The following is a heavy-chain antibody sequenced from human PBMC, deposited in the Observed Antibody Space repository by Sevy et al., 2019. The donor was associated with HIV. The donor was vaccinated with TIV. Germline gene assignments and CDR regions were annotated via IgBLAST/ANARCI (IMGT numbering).Heavy chain of an antibody. V-gene: IGHV3-7*01. D-gene: IGHD3-10*01. CDR2: IKQDGSEK. CDR1: GFPFKNAW. Sequence: GGSLRLSCTVSGFPFKNAWMHWVRQAPGRGLEWVANIKQDGSEKYYLDSVKGRFTISRDNAMNSLYLHMDSLRAEDSALYYCARAHEYDGTSGKRSFDYWGQGTLVTVSS. CDR3: ARAHEYDGTSGKRSFDY. J-gene: IGHJ4*02.